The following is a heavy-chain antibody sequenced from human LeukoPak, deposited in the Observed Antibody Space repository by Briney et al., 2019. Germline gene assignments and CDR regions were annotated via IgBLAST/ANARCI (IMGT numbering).Heavy chain of an antibody. CDR1: GGSFSGYY. D-gene: IGHD3-10*01. Sequence: KTSETLSLTCAVYGGSFSGYYWSWIRQPPGKGLEWIGRIYTSGSTNYNPSLKSRVTMSVDTSKNQFSLKLSSVTAADTAVYYCARNYGSGSLIDYWGQGTLVTVSS. CDR3: ARNYGSGSLIDY. V-gene: IGHV4-59*10. CDR2: IYTSGST. J-gene: IGHJ4*02.